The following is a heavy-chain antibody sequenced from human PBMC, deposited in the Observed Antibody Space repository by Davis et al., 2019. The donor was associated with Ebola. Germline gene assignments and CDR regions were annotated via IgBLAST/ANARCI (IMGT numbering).Heavy chain of an antibody. CDR2: ISSTSRYI. J-gene: IGHJ4*02. CDR3: ARVKVVTTYYFDY. V-gene: IGHV3-21*01. D-gene: IGHD4-23*01. Sequence: GGSLRLSCAASGFTFSKYSMNWVRQAPGKGLEWVSSISSTSRYINYADSVKGRFTISRDNAKNSLYLQMNSLRAEDTAVYYCARVKVVTTYYFDYWGQGTLVAVSS. CDR1: GFTFSKYS.